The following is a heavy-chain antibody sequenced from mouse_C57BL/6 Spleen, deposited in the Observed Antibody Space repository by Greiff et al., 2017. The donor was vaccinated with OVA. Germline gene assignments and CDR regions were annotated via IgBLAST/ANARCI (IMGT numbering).Heavy chain of an antibody. Sequence: EVKLVESEGGLVQPGSSMKLSCTASGFTFSDYYMAWVRQVPEKGLEWVANINYDGSSTYYLDSLKSRFIISRDNAKNILYLQMSSLKSEDTATYYCARVHSNYGYAMDYWGQGTSVTVSS. J-gene: IGHJ4*01. CDR2: INYDGSST. D-gene: IGHD2-5*01. CDR1: GFTFSDYY. CDR3: ARVHSNYGYAMDY. V-gene: IGHV5-16*01.